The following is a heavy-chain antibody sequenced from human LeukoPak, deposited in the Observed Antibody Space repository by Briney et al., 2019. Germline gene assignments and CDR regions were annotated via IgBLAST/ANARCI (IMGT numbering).Heavy chain of an antibody. V-gene: IGHV3-30-3*01. D-gene: IGHD3-22*01. J-gene: IGHJ3*02. Sequence: XGSLRLSCAASGFTFSSYAMHWVRQAPGKGLEWVAVISYDGSNKYYADSVKGRFTISRDNSKNTLYLQMNSLRAEDTAVYYCARDTAYYYDSSGLDAFDIWGQGTMVTVSS. CDR2: ISYDGSNK. CDR3: ARDTAYYYDSSGLDAFDI. CDR1: GFTFSSYA.